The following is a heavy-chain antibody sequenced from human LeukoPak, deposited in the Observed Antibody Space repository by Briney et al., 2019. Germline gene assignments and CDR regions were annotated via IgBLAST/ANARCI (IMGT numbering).Heavy chain of an antibody. V-gene: IGHV3-30*18. Sequence: GGSLRLSCAASGFTFSSYGMHWVRQAPGKGLEWVAVISYDGSNKYYADSVKGRFTISRDNSKNTLYLQMNSLRAEDTAVYYCAKDSTVDNYFDYWGQGTLVTVSS. CDR1: GFTFSSYG. CDR2: ISYDGSNK. CDR3: AKDSTVDNYFDY. D-gene: IGHD2-2*01. J-gene: IGHJ4*02.